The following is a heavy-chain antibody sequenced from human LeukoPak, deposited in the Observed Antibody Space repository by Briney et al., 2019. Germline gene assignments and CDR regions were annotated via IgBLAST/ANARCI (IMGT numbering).Heavy chain of an antibody. Sequence: GGSLRLSCAASGFTVSSNYMSWVRQAPGKGLEWVSVIYSGGSTYYADSVKGRFTISKDNSKNTLYLQMNSLRAEDTAVYYCARVRGEWELQHFYYWGQGTLVTVSS. CDR3: ARVRGEWELQHFYY. CDR1: GFTVSSNY. J-gene: IGHJ4*02. V-gene: IGHV3-66*01. D-gene: IGHD1-26*01. CDR2: IYSGGST.